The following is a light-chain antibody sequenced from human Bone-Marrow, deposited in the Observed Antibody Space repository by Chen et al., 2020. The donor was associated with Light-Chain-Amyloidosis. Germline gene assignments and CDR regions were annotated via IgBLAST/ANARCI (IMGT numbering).Light chain of an antibody. CDR2: EDN. CDR1: SGSLASNY. Sequence: NVILTQPHSVSESPGKTVTISCTGSSGSLASNYVPWYQQRPGSAPTIVIYEDNQRPSGVPDRFSGSIDSSSNSASLTISGLKTEHEADYYCQSYDSGIASVIFGGGTKLTVL. J-gene: IGLJ2*01. CDR3: QSYDSGIASVI. V-gene: IGLV6-57*02.